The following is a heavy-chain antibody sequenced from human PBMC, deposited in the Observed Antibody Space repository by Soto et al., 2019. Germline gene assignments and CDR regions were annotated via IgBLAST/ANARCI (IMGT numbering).Heavy chain of an antibody. Sequence: GGSLRLSCAASGFTFSSYSMNWVRQAPGKGLEWVSSISSSSSYIYYADSVRGRFTISRDNAKSSLYLQMNSLRAEDTAVYYCAREGSYSSSSGSDYYYGMDVWGQGTTVTVSS. CDR1: GFTFSSYS. J-gene: IGHJ6*02. V-gene: IGHV3-21*01. CDR2: ISSSSSYI. D-gene: IGHD6-6*01. CDR3: AREGSYSSSSGSDYYYGMDV.